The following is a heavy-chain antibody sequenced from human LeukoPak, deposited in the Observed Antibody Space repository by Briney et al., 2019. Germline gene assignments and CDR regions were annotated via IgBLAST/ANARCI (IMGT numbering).Heavy chain of an antibody. V-gene: IGHV4-61*01. Sequence: ETLSLTCTVSGGSVSSGSYYWSWIRQPPGQGLERIGYIYYSGSTNYNPSLKSRVTISVDTSKNQFSLKLSSVTAADTAVYYCAREKRRDYYGMDVWGQGTTVTVS. CDR2: IYYSGST. CDR3: AREKRRDYYGMDV. J-gene: IGHJ6*02. CDR1: GGSVSSGSYY.